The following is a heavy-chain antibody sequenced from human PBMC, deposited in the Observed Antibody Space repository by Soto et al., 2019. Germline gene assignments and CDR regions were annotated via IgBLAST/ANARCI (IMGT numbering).Heavy chain of an antibody. CDR2: IYYSGST. J-gene: IGHJ6*02. CDR3: AIKYGDYLFGNYYGMDV. V-gene: IGHV4-59*08. D-gene: IGHD4-17*01. CDR1: GGSISSYY. Sequence: QVQLQESGPGLVKPSETLSLTCTVSGGSISSYYWSWIRQPPGKGLEWIGYIYYSGSTNYNPSLNSRVTISVDTSKNRFSLKLSSVTAADTAVYYCAIKYGDYLFGNYYGMDVWGQGTTVTVSS.